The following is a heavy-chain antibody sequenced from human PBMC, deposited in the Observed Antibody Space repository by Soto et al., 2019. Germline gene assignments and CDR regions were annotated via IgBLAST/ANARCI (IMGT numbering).Heavy chain of an antibody. D-gene: IGHD2-2*01. CDR1: GYTFTSYY. CDR2: INPSGGST. V-gene: IGHV1-46*03. J-gene: IGHJ4*02. CDR3: ARDQGLVPAAMLAFDY. Sequence: ASVKVSCKASGYTFTSYYMHWVRQAPGQGLEWMGIINPSGGSTSYAQKFQGRVTMTRDTSTSTVYMELSSLRSEGTAVYYCARDQGLVPAAMLAFDYWGQGTLVTVSS.